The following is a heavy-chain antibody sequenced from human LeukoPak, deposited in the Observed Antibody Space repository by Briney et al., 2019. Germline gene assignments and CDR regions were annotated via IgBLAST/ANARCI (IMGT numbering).Heavy chain of an antibody. CDR1: GGSISSSSYY. D-gene: IGHD3-22*01. V-gene: IGHV4-39*01. CDR3: ARHDQIVVAEVDY. Sequence: SETLSLTCTVSGGSISSSSYYCGWIRQPPGKGLEWIGSIYYSGSTYYNPSLKSRVTISVDTSKNQFSLKLSSVTAADTAVYYCARHDQIVVAEVDYWGQGTLVTVSS. CDR2: IYYSGST. J-gene: IGHJ4*02.